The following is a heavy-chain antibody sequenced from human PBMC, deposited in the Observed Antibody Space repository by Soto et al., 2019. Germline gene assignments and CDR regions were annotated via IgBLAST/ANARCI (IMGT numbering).Heavy chain of an antibody. D-gene: IGHD6-19*01. CDR3: ARHLVAVAGYFDY. J-gene: IGHJ4*02. Sequence: GESLKISCKASGYIFTNYWIGWVRQMPGKGLEWMGIIYPGDSETKYSPSFEGQVTISVDKSINTAYLQWSSLKASDTAMYYCARHLVAVAGYFDYWGQGALVTVSS. CDR2: IYPGDSET. CDR1: GYIFTNYW. V-gene: IGHV5-51*01.